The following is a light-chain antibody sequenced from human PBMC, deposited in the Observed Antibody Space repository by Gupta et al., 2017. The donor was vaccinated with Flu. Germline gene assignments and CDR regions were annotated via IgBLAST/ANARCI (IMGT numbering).Light chain of an antibody. Sequence: NIGSNVVSWYQHRPGTAPRLLINNDNHRPSWVPDRVSGSKSGTSASLAIGGLQSEDEADYYWAAGDDSLNDLSADGSLTGLWVFGGGTKLSVL. CDR2: NDN. J-gene: IGLJ3*02. CDR3: AAGDDSLNDLSADGSLTGLWV. V-gene: IGLV1-44*01. CDR1: NIGSNV.